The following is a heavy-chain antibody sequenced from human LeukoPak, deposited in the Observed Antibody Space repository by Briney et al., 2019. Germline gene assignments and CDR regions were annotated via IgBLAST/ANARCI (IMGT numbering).Heavy chain of an antibody. CDR1: GITLSNYG. D-gene: IGHD3-3*01. CDR2: ISGSGGGT. CDR3: AKRGVVIRVIIVGFHKEAYYFDS. Sequence: TGGSLRLSCAVSGITLSNYGMSWVRQAPGKGLEWVAGISGSGGGTKYADSVKGRFTISRDNPKNTLYLQMNSLRAEDTAVYFCAKRGVVIRVIIVGFHKEAYYFDSWGQGALVTVSS. J-gene: IGHJ4*02. V-gene: IGHV3-23*01.